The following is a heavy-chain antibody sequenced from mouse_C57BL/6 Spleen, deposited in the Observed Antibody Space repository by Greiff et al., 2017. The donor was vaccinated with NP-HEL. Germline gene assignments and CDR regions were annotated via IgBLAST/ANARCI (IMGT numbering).Heavy chain of an antibody. CDR2: IYPGDGDT. J-gene: IGHJ3*01. CDR1: GYAFSSSW. CDR3: ARKGYDYDGFAY. Sequence: QVQLQQSGPELVKPGASVKISCKASGYAFSSSWMNWVKQRPGKGLEWIGRIYPGDGDTNYNGKFKGKATLTADKSSSTAYMQLSSLTSEDSAVYFCARKGYDYDGFAYRGQGTLVTVSA. V-gene: IGHV1-82*01. D-gene: IGHD2-4*01.